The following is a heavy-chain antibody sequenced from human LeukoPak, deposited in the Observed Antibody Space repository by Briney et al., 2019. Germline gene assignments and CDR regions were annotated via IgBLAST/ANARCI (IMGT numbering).Heavy chain of an antibody. CDR1: GFTFSSYG. CDR3: AREAEAFDI. V-gene: IGHV3-30*03. CDR2: ISYDGSNK. J-gene: IGHJ3*02. Sequence: GGSLRLSFAASGFTFSSYGMHWVRQAPGKGLEWVAVISYDGSNKYYADSVKGRFTISRDNSKNTLYLQMNSLRPEDTAIYYCAREAEAFDIWGQGTMVTVSS.